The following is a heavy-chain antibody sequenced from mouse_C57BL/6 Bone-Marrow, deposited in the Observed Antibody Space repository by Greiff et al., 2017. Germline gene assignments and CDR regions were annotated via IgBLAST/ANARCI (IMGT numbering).Heavy chain of an antibody. J-gene: IGHJ1*03. Sequence: QVQLQQPGAELVKPGASVKLSCKASGYTFTSYWMHWVKQRPGQGLEWIGMIHPNSGSTNYNEKFKSKATLTVDKSSSTAYMQLSSLTSEDSAVYYCARSRGSSLYWYFDVWGTGTTVTVSS. V-gene: IGHV1-64*01. CDR3: ARSRGSSLYWYFDV. CDR1: GYTFTSYW. CDR2: IHPNSGST. D-gene: IGHD1-1*01.